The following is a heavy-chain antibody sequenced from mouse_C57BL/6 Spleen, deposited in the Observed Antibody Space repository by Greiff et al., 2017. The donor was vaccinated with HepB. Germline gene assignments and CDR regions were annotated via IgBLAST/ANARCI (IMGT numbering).Heavy chain of an antibody. Sequence: QVQLQQPGAELVKPGASVKMSCKASGYTFTSYWITWVKQRPGQGLEWIGDIYPGSGSTTYNEKFKSKATLTVDTSSSTAYMQLSSLTSEDSAVYYCARGDDGYGGYFDVWGTGTTVTVSS. D-gene: IGHD2-3*01. J-gene: IGHJ1*03. CDR1: GYTFTSYW. CDR3: ARGDDGYGGYFDV. CDR2: IYPGSGST. V-gene: IGHV1-55*01.